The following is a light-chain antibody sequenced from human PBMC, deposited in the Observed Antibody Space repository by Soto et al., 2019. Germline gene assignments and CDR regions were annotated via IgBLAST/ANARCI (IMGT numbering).Light chain of an antibody. CDR1: SSDVGTYNL. Sequence: QSALTQPASVSGSPGQSITISCTGTSSDVGTYNLVSWYQQHPGKAPKLMIYEGSRRPSGVSNRFSGSKSGNTASPTISGLQAEDEADYYCCSYAGSNTYVFGTGTKVTV. CDR3: CSYAGSNTYV. J-gene: IGLJ1*01. V-gene: IGLV2-23*01. CDR2: EGS.